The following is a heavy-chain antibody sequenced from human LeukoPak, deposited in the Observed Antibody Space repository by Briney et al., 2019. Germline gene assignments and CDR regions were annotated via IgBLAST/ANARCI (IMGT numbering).Heavy chain of an antibody. CDR3: ARGRGRMVPPLRAFDI. Sequence: SETLSLTCAVYGGSFSGYYWSWIRQPPGKGLEWIGEINHSGCTNYNPSLKSRVTISVDTSKNQFSLKLSSVTAADTAVYYCARGRGRMVPPLRAFDIWGQGTMVTVSS. D-gene: IGHD2-2*01. CDR2: INHSGCT. J-gene: IGHJ3*02. V-gene: IGHV4-34*01. CDR1: GGSFSGYY.